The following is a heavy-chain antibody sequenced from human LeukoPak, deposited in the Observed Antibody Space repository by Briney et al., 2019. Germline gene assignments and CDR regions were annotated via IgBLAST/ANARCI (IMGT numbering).Heavy chain of an antibody. CDR3: AKDGGVYDSSGYYDY. CDR1: GGSISSYY. V-gene: IGHV4-59*01. J-gene: IGHJ4*02. D-gene: IGHD3-22*01. Sequence: SETLSLTCTVSGGSISSYYWSWIRQPPGNGLEWIGYIYYSGSTNYNPSLKSRVTISVDTSKNQFSLKLNSVTAADTAVYYCAKDGGVYDSSGYYDYWGQGTLVTVSS. CDR2: IYYSGST.